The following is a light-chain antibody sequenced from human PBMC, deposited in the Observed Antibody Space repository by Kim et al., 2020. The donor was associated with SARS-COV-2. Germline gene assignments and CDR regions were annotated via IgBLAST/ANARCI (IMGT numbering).Light chain of an antibody. CDR3: QQYNNWPPIT. J-gene: IGKJ5*01. V-gene: IGKV3-15*01. CDR1: QSVSDN. CDR2: GAS. Sequence: EILLTQSPGTLSLSPGERATLSCRTSQSVSDNLAWYQQKPGQAPRLLIYGASTRATGIPARFSGSGSGTEFTLTISSLQSEDFAVYYCQQYNNWPPITFGQGTRLEIK.